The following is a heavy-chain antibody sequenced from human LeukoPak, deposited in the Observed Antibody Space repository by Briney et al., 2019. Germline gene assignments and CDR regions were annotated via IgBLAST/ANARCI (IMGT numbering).Heavy chain of an antibody. CDR2: IKSKTDGGTT. J-gene: IGHJ4*02. CDR3: TTDHNGDYSYFDGFDY. Sequence: GGSLRLSCAASGSTLSTYWMSWVRQAPGKGLEWVGRIKSKTDGGTTDYAAPVKGRFTISRDDSKNTLYLQMNSLKTEDTAVYYCTTDHNGDYSYFDGFDYWGQGTLVTVSS. D-gene: IGHD4-17*01. V-gene: IGHV3-15*01. CDR1: GSTLSTYW.